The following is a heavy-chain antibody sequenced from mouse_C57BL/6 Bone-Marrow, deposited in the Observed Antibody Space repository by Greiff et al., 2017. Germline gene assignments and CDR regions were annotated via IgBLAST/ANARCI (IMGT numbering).Heavy chain of an antibody. D-gene: IGHD1-1*02. V-gene: IGHV1-81*01. J-gene: IGHJ2*01. CDR1: GYTFTSYG. CDR3: AIGGSHDY. CDR2: IYPRSGNT. Sequence: VQLQQSGAELARPGASVKLSCKASGYTFTSYGISWVKQRTGQGLEWIGDIYPRSGNTYYNEKFKGKATLTADKSSSTAYMELRSLTSEDSAVYFCAIGGSHDYWGQGTTLTVSS.